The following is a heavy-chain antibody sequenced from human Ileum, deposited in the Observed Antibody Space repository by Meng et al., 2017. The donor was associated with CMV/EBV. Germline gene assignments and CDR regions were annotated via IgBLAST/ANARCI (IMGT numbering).Heavy chain of an antibody. V-gene: IGHV3-30*04. Sequence: GESLKISCAAAGFTLSNYGIHWVRQAPGKGLEWVASMSRDGNYKHYADSVKGRFTISRDNSKNTLYLQMNSLRTEDTAVYYCASDYYDDSGSGHWGQGTLVTVSS. D-gene: IGHD3-22*01. CDR1: GFTLSNYG. J-gene: IGHJ4*02. CDR2: MSRDGNYK. CDR3: ASDYYDDSGSGH.